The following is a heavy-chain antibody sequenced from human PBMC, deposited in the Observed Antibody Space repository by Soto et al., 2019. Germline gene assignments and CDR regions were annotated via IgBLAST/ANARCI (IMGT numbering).Heavy chain of an antibody. D-gene: IGHD2-15*01. CDR3: ARHTPAISISDH. V-gene: IGHV4-39*01. J-gene: IGHJ4*02. Sequence: PSETLSLTCTVSGGSISSSSYYWGWIRQPPGKGLEWIGSIYYSGSTYYNLSLKSRVTISVDTSKNQFSLKLTSVTAADTAVYYCARHTPAISISDHWGQGTLVTVSS. CDR1: GGSISSSSYY. CDR2: IYYSGST.